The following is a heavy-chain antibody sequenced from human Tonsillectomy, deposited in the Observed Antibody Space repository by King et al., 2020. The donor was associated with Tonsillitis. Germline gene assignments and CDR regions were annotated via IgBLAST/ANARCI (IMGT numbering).Heavy chain of an antibody. CDR2: IRGDETNQ. CDR3: ASRPQRCENLDI. CDR1: TFAFSTNG. Sequence: LVESGGGVVQPGGSLRLSCAASTFAFSTNGMHWVRQAPGKGLEGVAFIRGDETNQYYADSVKGRFTITRDNSKNTLNLQMNSLRAEDTAVYYCASRPQRCENLDIWGRGTLVTVSS. D-gene: IGHD6-25*01. J-gene: IGHJ3*02. V-gene: IGHV3-30*02.